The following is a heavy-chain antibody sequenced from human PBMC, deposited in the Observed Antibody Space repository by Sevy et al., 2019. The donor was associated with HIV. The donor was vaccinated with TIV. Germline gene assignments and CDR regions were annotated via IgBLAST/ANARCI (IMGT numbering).Heavy chain of an antibody. J-gene: IGHJ4*02. CDR3: AKTSGPYYYGSGSYYPY. V-gene: IGHV3-23*01. CDR1: GFTFSSYA. Sequence: GGSLRLSCAASGFTFSSYAMSWVRQAPGKGLEWVSAISGSGGSTYYADSVKGRFTISRDNSKNTLYLQMNSLRAEDTDVYYCAKTSGPYYYGSGSYYPYWGQGTLVTVSS. CDR2: ISGSGGST. D-gene: IGHD3-10*01.